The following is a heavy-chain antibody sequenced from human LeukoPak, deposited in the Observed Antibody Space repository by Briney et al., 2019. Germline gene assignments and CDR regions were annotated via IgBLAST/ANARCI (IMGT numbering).Heavy chain of an antibody. CDR1: GFSFSNYA. CDR2: IIAGGGST. Sequence: GGSLRPSCAASGFSFSNYAMSWVRQAPGKGLEWVSGIIAGGGSTFYADSVKGRFTISRDNSKNTLYLQMHSLRAEDTAVYYCARAGIVVVPAVYDYWGQGTLVTVSS. CDR3: ARAGIVVVPAVYDY. D-gene: IGHD2-2*01. J-gene: IGHJ4*02. V-gene: IGHV3-23*01.